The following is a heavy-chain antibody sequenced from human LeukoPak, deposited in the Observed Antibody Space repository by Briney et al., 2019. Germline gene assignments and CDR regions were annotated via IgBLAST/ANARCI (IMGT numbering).Heavy chain of an antibody. CDR1: GFTFSSYA. J-gene: IGHJ4*02. CDR2: ISYDGSNK. CDR3: ARSGGVSSGCDY. D-gene: IGHD6-19*01. Sequence: PGGSLRLSCAASGFTFSSYAMHWVRQAPGKGLEGVAVISYDGSNKYYADSVKGRFTISRDNSKNTLYLQMNSLRAEDTAVYYCARSGGVSSGCDYWGQGTLVTVSS. V-gene: IGHV3-30-3*01.